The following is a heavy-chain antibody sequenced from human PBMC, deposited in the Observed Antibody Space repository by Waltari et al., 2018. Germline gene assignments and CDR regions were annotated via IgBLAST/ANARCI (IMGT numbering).Heavy chain of an antibody. CDR1: GGSISSSSYY. Sequence: QLQLQESGPGLVKPSETLSLTCTVSGGSISSSSYYWGWIRQPPGKGLEWIGSIYYSGSTYYNPSLKGRVTISVDTSKNQFSLKLSSVTAADTAVYYCARQAALTAREFDYWGQGTLVTVSS. D-gene: IGHD6-25*01. J-gene: IGHJ4*02. CDR2: IYYSGST. V-gene: IGHV4-39*01. CDR3: ARQAALTAREFDY.